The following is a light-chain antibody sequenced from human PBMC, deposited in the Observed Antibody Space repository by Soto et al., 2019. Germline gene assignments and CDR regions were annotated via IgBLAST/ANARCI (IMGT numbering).Light chain of an antibody. V-gene: IGKV1-39*01. Sequence: DIQMTQSPSSLSASVGDRVTITCRASQSITIYLNWYQQKPGKAPKLLIYAASSLQSGVPSRFSGSGSGTDFTLTISSLQPEDFATYYCQQSYSTPPTFGQGTTGDIK. CDR1: QSITIY. CDR2: AAS. J-gene: IGKJ1*01. CDR3: QQSYSTPPT.